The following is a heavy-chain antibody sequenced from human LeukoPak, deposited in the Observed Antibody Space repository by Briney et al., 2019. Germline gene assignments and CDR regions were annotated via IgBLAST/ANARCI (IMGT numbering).Heavy chain of an antibody. Sequence: ASVKVSCKASGYTFSSYDINWVRQATGQGLEWMGIINPSGGSTSYAQKFQGRVTMTRDMSTSTVYMELSSLRSEDTAVYYCARASRRELLDYWGQGTLVTVSS. D-gene: IGHD1-26*01. CDR3: ARASRRELLDY. CDR2: INPSGGST. CDR1: GYTFSSYD. V-gene: IGHV1-46*01. J-gene: IGHJ4*02.